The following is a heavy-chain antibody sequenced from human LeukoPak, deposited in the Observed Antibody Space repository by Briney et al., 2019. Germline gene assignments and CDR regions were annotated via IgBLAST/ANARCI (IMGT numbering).Heavy chain of an antibody. CDR1: GFTFSSYD. CDR3: ARAAYSSPWVSRYFDL. Sequence: PGGSLRLSCAASGFTFSSYDIHWVRQATGKGLEWVSGIGTAGEIYYPGSVKGRFTISRENAKNSLYLQMNSLRAGDTAVYYCARAAYSSPWVSRYFDLWGRGTLVTVSS. V-gene: IGHV3-13*01. CDR2: IGTAGEI. J-gene: IGHJ2*01. D-gene: IGHD6-13*01.